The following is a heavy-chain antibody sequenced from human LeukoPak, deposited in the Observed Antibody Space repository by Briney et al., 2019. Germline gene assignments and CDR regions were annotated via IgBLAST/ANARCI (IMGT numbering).Heavy chain of an antibody. D-gene: IGHD2-2*01. CDR1: GFTFSTYA. CDR3: AKGGYCTSTSCYQYYYGMDV. J-gene: IGHJ6*02. CDR2: ISGSGGST. Sequence: GGSLRLSCAASGFTFSTYAINWVRQTPGKGLEWVSGISGSGGSTYYADSVKGRFTISRDNSKNTLYLQMNSLRDEDTAVYYCAKGGYCTSTSCYQYYYGMDVWGQGTTVTVSS. V-gene: IGHV3-23*01.